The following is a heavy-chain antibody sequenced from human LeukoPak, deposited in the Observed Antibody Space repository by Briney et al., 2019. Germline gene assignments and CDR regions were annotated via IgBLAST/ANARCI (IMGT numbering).Heavy chain of an antibody. CDR3: ARRYCTNGVCYHDRGAFDI. D-gene: IGHD2-8*01. V-gene: IGHV1-69*06. CDR2: IIPIFGTT. CDR1: GGTFSNYA. J-gene: IGHJ3*02. Sequence: ASVKVSCKASGGTFSNYAISWVRQASGQGLEWMGGIIPIFGTTNYAQKFQGRVTITADKSTSTAHMELSSLRSEDTAVYYCARRYCTNGVCYHDRGAFDIWGQGTMVTVSS.